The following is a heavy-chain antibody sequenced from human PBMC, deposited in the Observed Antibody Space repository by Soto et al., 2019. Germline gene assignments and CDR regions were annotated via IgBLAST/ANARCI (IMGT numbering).Heavy chain of an antibody. Sequence: GGSLRLSCAASGFTFSGSAMYWVRQASGKGLEWVGRIRSKTNSYATAYAASVKGRFTIYRDDSKNTTYLQMNSLKTEDTAVYYCTRPGYCSSTTCYEDYYYMDVWGKGTTVTVSS. CDR1: GFTFSGSA. V-gene: IGHV3-73*01. CDR3: TRPGYCSSTTCYEDYYYMDV. J-gene: IGHJ6*03. D-gene: IGHD2-2*03. CDR2: IRSKTNSYAT.